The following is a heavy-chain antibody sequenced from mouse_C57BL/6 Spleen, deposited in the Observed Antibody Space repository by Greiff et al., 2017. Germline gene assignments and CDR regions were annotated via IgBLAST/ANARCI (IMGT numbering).Heavy chain of an antibody. CDR2: ISGGGGNT. CDR1: GFTFSSYT. J-gene: IGHJ1*03. D-gene: IGHD2-3*01. Sequence: EVHLVESGGGLVKPGGSLKLSCAASGFTFSSYTMSWVRQTPEKRLEWVATISGGGGNTYYPDSVKGRFTISRDNAKNTLYLQMSSLRSEDTALYYCAREGGYYSWYFDVWGTGTTVTVSS. CDR3: AREGGYYSWYFDV. V-gene: IGHV5-9*01.